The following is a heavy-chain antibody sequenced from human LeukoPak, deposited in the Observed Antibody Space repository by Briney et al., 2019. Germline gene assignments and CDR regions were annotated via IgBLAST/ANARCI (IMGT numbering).Heavy chain of an antibody. V-gene: IGHV3-23*01. J-gene: IGHJ6*03. Sequence: GGSLSLSCAVSGFTFSTYAMTWVRQAPGKGLEWVSTISGSGDSPYYADSVKGRFTISRDNSKNTLYLQMNSLRAEDTALYYCAKSPFDYYYYYMEVWGEGTTVTVSS. CDR1: GFTFSTYA. CDR3: AKSPFDYYYYYMEV. CDR2: ISGSGDSP. D-gene: IGHD3-9*01.